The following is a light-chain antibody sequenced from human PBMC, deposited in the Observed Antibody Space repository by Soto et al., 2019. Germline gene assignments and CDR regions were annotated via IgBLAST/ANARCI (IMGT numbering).Light chain of an antibody. CDR2: XAS. V-gene: IGKV1-5*03. J-gene: IGKJ3*01. CDR1: QSFSYW. CDR3: KPYKRDQWT. Sequence: HMTHSPAALAASLGDRVTVSXRASQSFSYWFAWYQQYLGKAPXPXXNXASSLEIGVPSMFSGSGPRTEFTLTTTTLRPPVLSTCYSKPYKRDQWTFGRGTKWIS.